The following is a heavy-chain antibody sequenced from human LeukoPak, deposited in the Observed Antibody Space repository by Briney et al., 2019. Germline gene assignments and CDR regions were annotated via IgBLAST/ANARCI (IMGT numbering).Heavy chain of an antibody. CDR1: GYTFTGYY. Sequence: ASVKVSCKASGYTFTGYYLHWVRQAPGQGLEWMGRINPDSGGTFYAQKFQGRVTMTTDTSISTAYMDMSRLRPDATAVYYCARFSAAGTFFLPEKYYYYGMDVWGQGTTVTVSS. D-gene: IGHD6-13*01. V-gene: IGHV1-2*06. CDR2: INPDSGGT. J-gene: IGHJ6*02. CDR3: ARFSAAGTFFLPEKYYYYGMDV.